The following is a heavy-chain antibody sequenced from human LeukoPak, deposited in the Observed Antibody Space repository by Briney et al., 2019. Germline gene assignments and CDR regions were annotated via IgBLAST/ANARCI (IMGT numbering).Heavy chain of an antibody. V-gene: IGHV1-46*01. CDR2: INPSGGST. J-gene: IGHJ6*03. Sequence: GASVKVSCKASGYTFTGCYIHWVRQAPGQGLEWMGIINPSGGSTSYAQKFQGRVTMTRDMSTSTVYMELSSLRSEDTAVYYCARLNREPYNYYYYMDVWGKGTTVTVSS. CDR1: GYTFTGCY. CDR3: ARLNREPYNYYYYMDV.